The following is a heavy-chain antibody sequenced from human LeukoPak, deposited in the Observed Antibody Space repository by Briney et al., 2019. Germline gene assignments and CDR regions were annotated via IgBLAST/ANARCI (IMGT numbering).Heavy chain of an antibody. CDR3: AKSTMWSTRPFDY. CDR1: GFSFSSYW. D-gene: IGHD2-2*01. Sequence: GGSLRLSCAASGFSFSSYWMSWVRQAPGKGLEWVAFIRYDGNNKYYADSVKGRFTISRDNSKNTLYLQMNSLRAEDTAVYYCAKSTMWSTRPFDYWGQGTLVTVSS. V-gene: IGHV3-30*02. CDR2: IRYDGNNK. J-gene: IGHJ4*02.